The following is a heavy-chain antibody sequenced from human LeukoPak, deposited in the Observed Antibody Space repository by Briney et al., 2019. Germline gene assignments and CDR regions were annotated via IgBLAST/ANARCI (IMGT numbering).Heavy chain of an antibody. CDR2: IQSDGTGE. CDR3: AREVGEAFDI. J-gene: IGHJ3*02. CDR1: GFTFSSYA. D-gene: IGHD3-16*01. Sequence: PAGGSLRLSCAASGFTFSSYAMHWVRQAPGKGLEHLAFIQSDGTGEYYADSVKGRFTISRDNAKNSLYLQMNSLRAEDTAVYYCAREVGEAFDIWGQGTMVTVSS. V-gene: IGHV3-30*02.